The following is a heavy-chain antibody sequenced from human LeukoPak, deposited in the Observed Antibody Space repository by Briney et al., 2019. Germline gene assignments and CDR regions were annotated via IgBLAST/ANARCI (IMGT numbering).Heavy chain of an antibody. Sequence: GRSLRLSCAASGFTFSSYGMHWVRQAPGKGLEWVAVIWYDGSNKYYADPVKGRFTISRDNSKNTLYLQMNSLRAEDTAVYYCARAWGYGSGSYRQRRHDYWGQGTLVTVSS. CDR2: IWYDGSNK. CDR1: GFTFSSYG. CDR3: ARAWGYGSGSYRQRRHDY. J-gene: IGHJ4*02. V-gene: IGHV3-33*01. D-gene: IGHD3-10*01.